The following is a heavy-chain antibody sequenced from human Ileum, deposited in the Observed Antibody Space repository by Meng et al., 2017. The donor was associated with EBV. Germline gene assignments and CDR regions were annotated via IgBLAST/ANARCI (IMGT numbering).Heavy chain of an antibody. CDR1: GYSISSTNW. D-gene: IGHD3-22*01. CDR2: IYYSGST. V-gene: IGHV4-28*01. CDR3: ARNVPGTSAYYD. J-gene: IGHJ4*02. Sequence: VQVQESGPGLCKPSDTLSLTCAVSGYSISSTNWWGWIRQPPGKGLEWIGYIYYSGSTSYNPSLKSRVTMSVDTSKNQFSLNLNSVTAVDTAVYYCARNVPGTSAYYDWGQGTLVTVSS.